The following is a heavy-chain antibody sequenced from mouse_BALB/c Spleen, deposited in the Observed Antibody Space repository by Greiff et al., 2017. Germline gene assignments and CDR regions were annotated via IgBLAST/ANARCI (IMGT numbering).Heavy chain of an antibody. CDR1: GYTFTSSW. Sequence: QVQLQQSGSVLVRPGASVKLSCKASGYTFTSSWMHWAKQRPGQGLEWIGEIHPNSGNTNYNEKFKGKATLTVDTSSSTAYVDLSSLTSEDSAVYYCARGTAYYAMDYWGQGTSVTVSS. CDR2: IHPNSGNT. V-gene: IGHV1S130*01. J-gene: IGHJ4*01. CDR3: ARGTAYYAMDY. D-gene: IGHD4-1*01.